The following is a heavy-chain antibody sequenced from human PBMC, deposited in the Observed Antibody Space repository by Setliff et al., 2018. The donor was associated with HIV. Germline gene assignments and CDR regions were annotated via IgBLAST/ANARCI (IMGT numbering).Heavy chain of an antibody. CDR2: INPGGRNR. D-gene: IGHD3-22*01. CDR3: ARVWYYDSSGYYGGAFDI. V-gene: IGHV3-7*01. Sequence: LRLSCAASGFTFTISWMNWVRQAPGKGLEWVANINPGGRNRDYVDSVKGLFTISRDNAKNSLYLQMHSLRAEDTAVYYCARVWYYDSSGYYGGAFDIWGQGTMVTVSS. CDR1: GFTFTISW. J-gene: IGHJ3*02.